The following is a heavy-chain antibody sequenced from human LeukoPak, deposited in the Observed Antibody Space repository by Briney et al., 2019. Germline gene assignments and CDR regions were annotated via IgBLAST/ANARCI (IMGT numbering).Heavy chain of an antibody. J-gene: IGHJ4*02. D-gene: IGHD5-18*01. Sequence: PSETLSLTCAVSGGSISSSNWWSWVRQPPGKGLEWIGEIYHSGSTNYNPSLKSRVTISVDKSKNQFSLKLSSVTAADTAVYYCASRGYSYGSVLKDYWGQGTLVTVSS. CDR3: ASRGYSYGSVLKDY. CDR1: GGSISSSNW. CDR2: IYHSGST. V-gene: IGHV4-4*02.